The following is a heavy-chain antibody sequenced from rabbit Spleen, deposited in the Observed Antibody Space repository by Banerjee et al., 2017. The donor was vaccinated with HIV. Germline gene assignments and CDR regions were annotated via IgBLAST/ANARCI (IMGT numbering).Heavy chain of an antibody. Sequence: QEQLEESGGGLVKPEGSLTLTCKASGVSLNDKDVMCWVRQAPGKGLEWIACINAVTGKAVYATWAKGRFTISKTSSTTVTLQMTSLTVADTATYFCARDTGTSFSSYGMDLWGPGTLVTVS. V-gene: IGHV1S45*01. J-gene: IGHJ6*01. CDR2: INAVTGKA. D-gene: IGHD7-1*01. CDR1: GVSLNDKDV. CDR3: ARDTGTSFSSYGMDL.